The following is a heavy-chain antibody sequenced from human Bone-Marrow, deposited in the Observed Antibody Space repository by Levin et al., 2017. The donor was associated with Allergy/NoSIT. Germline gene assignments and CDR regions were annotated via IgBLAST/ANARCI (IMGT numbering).Heavy chain of an antibody. CDR1: GFTFSSYG. Sequence: GGSLRLSCAASGFTFSSYGMHWVRQAPGKGLEWVAVISYDGSNKYYADSVKGRFTISRDNSKNTLYLQMNSLRAEDTAVYYCATFYDFWSGYPGSDDAFDIWGQGTMVTVSS. V-gene: IGHV3-30*03. D-gene: IGHD3-3*01. CDR2: ISYDGSNK. CDR3: ATFYDFWSGYPGSDDAFDI. J-gene: IGHJ3*02.